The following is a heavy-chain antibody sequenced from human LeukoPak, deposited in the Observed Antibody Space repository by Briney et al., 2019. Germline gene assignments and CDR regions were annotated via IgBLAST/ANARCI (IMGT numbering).Heavy chain of an antibody. CDR1: GFPFSDYG. J-gene: IGHJ5*01. CDR3: AKATTVTHSGWFDS. CDR2: ISYDGSNK. D-gene: IGHD4-17*01. V-gene: IGHV3-30*18. Sequence: WRSLRLSCAASGFPFSDYGMHWVRQAPGRGLEWLAVISYDGSNKYYADSVKGRFTISKDKSKNTLYLEMNSLRGEDTAVYYCAKATTVTHSGWFDSWGQGTLVTVSS.